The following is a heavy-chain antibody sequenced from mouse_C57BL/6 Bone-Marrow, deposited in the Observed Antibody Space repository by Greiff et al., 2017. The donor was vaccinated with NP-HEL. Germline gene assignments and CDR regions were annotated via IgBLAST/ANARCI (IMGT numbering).Heavy chain of an antibody. CDR1: GYAFSSSW. J-gene: IGHJ4*01. CDR3: AKPPNWPHYYAMDY. D-gene: IGHD4-1*01. V-gene: IGHV1-82*01. CDR2: IYPGDGDP. Sequence: QVQLQQSGPELVKPGASVKISCKASGYAFSSSWMNWVKQRPGKGLEWIGRIYPGDGDPNYNGKFKGKATLTADKSSSTAYMQLSSLTSEDSAVYFCAKPPNWPHYYAMDYWGQGTSVTVSS.